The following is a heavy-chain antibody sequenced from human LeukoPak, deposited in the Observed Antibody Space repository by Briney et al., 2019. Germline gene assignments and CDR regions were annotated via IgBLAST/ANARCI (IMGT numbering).Heavy chain of an antibody. D-gene: IGHD3-22*01. J-gene: IGHJ4*02. CDR3: AKDKHYYYDSSGYYN. CDR2: ISGSGGST. CDR1: GFTFSSYG. V-gene: IGHV3-23*01. Sequence: PGGSLRLSCAASGFTFSSYGMNWVRQAPGKGLEWVSAISGSGGSTYYADSVKGRFTISRDNSKNTLYLQMNSLRAEDTAVYYCAKDKHYYYDSSGYYNWGQGTLVTVSS.